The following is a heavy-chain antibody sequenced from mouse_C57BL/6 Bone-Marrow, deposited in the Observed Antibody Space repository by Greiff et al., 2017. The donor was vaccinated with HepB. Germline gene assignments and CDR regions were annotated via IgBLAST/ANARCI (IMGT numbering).Heavy chain of an antibody. V-gene: IGHV1-4*01. CDR2: INPSSGYT. CDR1: GYTFTSYT. CDR3: ARWAWFAY. J-gene: IGHJ3*01. Sequence: QVHVKQPGAELARPGASVKMSCKASGYTFTSYTMHWVKQRPGQGLEWIGYINPSSGYTKYNQKFKDKATLTADKSSSTAYMQLSSLTSEDSAVYYCARWAWFAYWGQGTLVTVSA.